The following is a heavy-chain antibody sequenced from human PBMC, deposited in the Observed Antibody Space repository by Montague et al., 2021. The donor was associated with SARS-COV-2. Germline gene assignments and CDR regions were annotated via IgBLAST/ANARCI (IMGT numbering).Heavy chain of an antibody. CDR1: GGSISSSSYY. V-gene: IGHV4-39*01. J-gene: IGHJ3*02. CDR2: IYYSGST. CDR3: ASLRWTGEQVHAFDI. D-gene: IGHD3-16*01. Sequence: SETLSLTCTVSGGSISSSSYYWGWIRQPPGKGLEWIGSIYYSGSTYYNPSLRSRVTIPVDTSKNQFSLKLSSVTAADRAVYYCASLRWTGEQVHAFDIWGQGTMVTVSS.